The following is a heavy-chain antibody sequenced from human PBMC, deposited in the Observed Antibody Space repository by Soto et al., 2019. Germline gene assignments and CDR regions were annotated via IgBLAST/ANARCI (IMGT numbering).Heavy chain of an antibody. CDR1: GGSISSSNW. CDR3: ARIEDVVVTALYY. CDR2: IYHSGST. D-gene: IGHD2-21*02. V-gene: IGHV4-4*02. J-gene: IGHJ4*02. Sequence: PSETLSLTCAVSGGSISSSNWWSWVRQPPGKGLEWIGEIYHSGSTNYNPSLKSRVTISVDKSKNQFSLKLSSVTAADTAVYYCARIEDVVVTALYYWGQGTLVTAPQ.